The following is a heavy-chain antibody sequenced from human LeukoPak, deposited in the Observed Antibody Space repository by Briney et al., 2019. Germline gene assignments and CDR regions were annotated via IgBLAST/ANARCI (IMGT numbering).Heavy chain of an antibody. CDR3: ASEKYYYDSSGLRDAFDI. Sequence: ASVKVSCKASGYTFTSYGISWVRQAPGQGLEWMGWISAYNGNTNYAQKLQGRVTMTTDTSTSTAYMELRSLRSDDTAVYYCASEKYYYDSSGLRDAFDIWGQGTMVTVSS. J-gene: IGHJ3*02. V-gene: IGHV1-18*01. CDR2: ISAYNGNT. CDR1: GYTFTSYG. D-gene: IGHD3-22*01.